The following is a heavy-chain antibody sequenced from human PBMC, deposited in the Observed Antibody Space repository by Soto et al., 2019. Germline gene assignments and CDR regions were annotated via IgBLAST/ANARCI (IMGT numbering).Heavy chain of an antibody. V-gene: IGHV1-69*01. CDR2: IIPIFGTA. CDR1: GGTFSSYA. Sequence: QVQLVQSGAEVKKPGSSVKVSCKASGGTFSSYAISWVRQAPGQGLEWMGGIIPIFGTANYAQKFQGRVTITADESTSTAYLELSSLRYEDTAVYYCASNHYCGGDCYSSFDYWGQGTLVTVPS. CDR3: ASNHYCGGDCYSSFDY. J-gene: IGHJ4*02. D-gene: IGHD2-21*02.